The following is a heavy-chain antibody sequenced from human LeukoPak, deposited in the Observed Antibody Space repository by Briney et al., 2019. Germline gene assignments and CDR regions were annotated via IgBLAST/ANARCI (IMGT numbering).Heavy chain of an antibody. V-gene: IGHV4-30-2*01. D-gene: IGHD3-22*01. J-gene: IGHJ3*02. CDR1: GGSISSGGYS. Sequence: SETLSLTCAVSGGSISSGGYSWSWIRQPPGKGLEWIGYIYHSGSTYYNPSLKSRVTISVDRSENQFSLKLSSVTAADTAVYYCARAGRYYDSSGFDDAFDIWGQGTMVTVSS. CDR3: ARAGRYYDSSGFDDAFDI. CDR2: IYHSGST.